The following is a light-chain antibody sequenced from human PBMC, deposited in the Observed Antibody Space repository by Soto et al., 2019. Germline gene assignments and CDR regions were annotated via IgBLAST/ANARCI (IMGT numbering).Light chain of an antibody. CDR2: EVS. J-gene: IGLJ2*01. Sequence: QSALTQPPSVSGSPGQSVTISCTGTSTDVGSYNRVSWYQQPPGTAPKLMIYEVSNRPSGVPDRFSGSKSGNTASLTISGVQAEDEADYYCSSYTSSSTFVLFGGGTKLPVL. CDR1: STDVGSYNR. CDR3: SSYTSSSTFVL. V-gene: IGLV2-18*02.